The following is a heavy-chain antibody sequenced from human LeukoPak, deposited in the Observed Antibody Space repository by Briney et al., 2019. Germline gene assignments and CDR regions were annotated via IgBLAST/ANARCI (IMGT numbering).Heavy chain of an antibody. CDR3: ARRRIAARLWDFDY. V-gene: IGHV5-51*01. D-gene: IGHD6-6*01. CDR2: IYPGDSNT. Sequence: GESLKISCKGSGYSFTSYWIGWVRQTPGKGLEWMGIIYPGDSNTRTSPSFQGQVTLSADKSISTAYLQWSSLKASDTAMYYCARRRIAARLWDFDYWGQGTLVTVSS. J-gene: IGHJ4*02. CDR1: GYSFTSYW.